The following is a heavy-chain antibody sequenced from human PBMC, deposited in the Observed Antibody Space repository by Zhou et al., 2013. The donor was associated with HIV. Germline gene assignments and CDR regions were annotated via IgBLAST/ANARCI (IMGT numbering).Heavy chain of an antibody. Sequence: QVQLVQSGAEVKKPGASVKVSCKASGYTFTAYYIHWVRQAPGQALEWMGWFSAYNGNTNYGQKLQGRGTMTTDTSTSTAYMALRSLRSDDTAVYYCARDFGVVSNWFDPWGQGTLVTVSS. D-gene: IGHD3-3*01. CDR2: FSAYNGNT. CDR3: ARDFGVVSNWFDP. CDR1: GYTFTAYY. J-gene: IGHJ5*02. V-gene: IGHV1-18*04.